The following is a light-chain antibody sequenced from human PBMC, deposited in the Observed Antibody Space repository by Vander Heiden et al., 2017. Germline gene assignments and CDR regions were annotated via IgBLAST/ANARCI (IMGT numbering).Light chain of an antibody. Sequence: EIAMTQSPATLSVCPGERATLSCRASQSVSSNLAWYQQKPGQAPRLLIYGASTRATGIPARFSGSGSGTEFTLTISSLQSEDFAVYYCQQYSNWPITFGQGTRLEIK. CDR3: QQYSNWPIT. CDR2: GAS. V-gene: IGKV3-15*01. CDR1: QSVSSN. J-gene: IGKJ5*01.